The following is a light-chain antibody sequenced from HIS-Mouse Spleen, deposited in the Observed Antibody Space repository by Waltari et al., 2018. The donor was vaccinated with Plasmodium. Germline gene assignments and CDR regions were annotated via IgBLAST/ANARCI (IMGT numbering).Light chain of an antibody. CDR2: GAS. Sequence: EIVLTQSPGTLSLSPGERATLSCRARQSVSSSYLARYQQKPGQAPRLLIYGASSGSGTDFTLTISRLEPEDFAVYYCQQYGSSPLTFGGGTKVEIK. CDR3: QQYGSSPLT. CDR1: QSVSSSY. V-gene: IGKV3-20*01. J-gene: IGKJ4*01.